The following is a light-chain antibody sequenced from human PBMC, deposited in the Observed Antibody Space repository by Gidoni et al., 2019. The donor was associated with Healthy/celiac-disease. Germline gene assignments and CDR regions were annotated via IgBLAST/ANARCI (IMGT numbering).Light chain of an antibody. CDR1: SSDVGGYNY. J-gene: IGLJ2*01. V-gene: IGLV2-14*01. Sequence: QSALTQPASVSGSPGQSITISCTGTSSDVGGYNYVSWYQQQPGKAPKLMIYEVSNRPSGVSNRFSGSKSGNTASLTISGLQAEDEAYYYCSSYTSSSTVVFGGGTKLTVL. CDR2: EVS. CDR3: SSYTSSSTVV.